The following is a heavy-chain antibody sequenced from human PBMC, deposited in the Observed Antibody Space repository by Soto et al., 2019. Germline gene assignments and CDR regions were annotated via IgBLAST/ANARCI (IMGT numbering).Heavy chain of an antibody. Sequence: GESLKISCKGSGYSFTGYWISWVRQMPGKGLEWMGRIDPSDSYTNYSPSFQGHVTIPADKSISTAYLQWSSLKASDTAMYYCARRSQSYYYYGMDVWGQGTTVTVSS. V-gene: IGHV5-10-1*01. J-gene: IGHJ6*02. CDR1: GYSFTGYW. CDR3: ARRSQSYYYYGMDV. CDR2: IDPSDSYT.